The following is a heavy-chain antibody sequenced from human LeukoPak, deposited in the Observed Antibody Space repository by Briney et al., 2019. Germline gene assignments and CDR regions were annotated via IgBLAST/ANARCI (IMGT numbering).Heavy chain of an antibody. CDR1: GYTFTKYY. CDR2: INPNSGGT. J-gene: IGHJ6*03. CDR3: GRGGNSGSSLYYYYYMDV. V-gene: IGHV1-2*02. D-gene: IGHD3-10*01. Sequence: GASVTVSYKASGYTFTKYYMQWVGQAPGKGGEGMGWINPNSGGTNYEQKFQGRVNITRGTAISTVYMEVRRRRCGDKAVYLCGRGGNSGSSLYYYYYMDVWGKGTTVTISS.